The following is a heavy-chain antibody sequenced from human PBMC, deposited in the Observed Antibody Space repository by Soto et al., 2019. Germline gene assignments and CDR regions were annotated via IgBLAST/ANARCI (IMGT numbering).Heavy chain of an antibody. CDR1: GGSITTYY. V-gene: IGHV4-59*08. J-gene: IGHJ3*02. CDR2: IYYSGST. Sequence: QVQLQESGPGLVTPSETLSLTCTVSGGSITTYYWSWIRQPPGRGLEWIGYIYYSGSTNYNPSFKSRVSLSVDTSKNQFSLRLSSVTAADTAVYYCARHTSSGKAFDIWGQGTMVTVSS. D-gene: IGHD1-1*01. CDR3: ARHTSSGKAFDI.